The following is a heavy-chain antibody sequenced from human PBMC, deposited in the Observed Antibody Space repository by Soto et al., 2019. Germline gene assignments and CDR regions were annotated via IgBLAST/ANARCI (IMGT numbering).Heavy chain of an antibody. J-gene: IGHJ3*02. CDR3: ARDQSLGDTAMCDAFDI. Sequence: ASVKVSCKASGGTFSSYAISWVRQAPGQGLEWMGGIIPIFGTANYAQKFQGRVTITADKSTSTAYMELSSLRSEDTAVYYCARDQSLGDTAMCDAFDIWGQGTMVTV. CDR1: GGTFSSYA. V-gene: IGHV1-69*06. D-gene: IGHD5-18*01. CDR2: IIPIFGTA.